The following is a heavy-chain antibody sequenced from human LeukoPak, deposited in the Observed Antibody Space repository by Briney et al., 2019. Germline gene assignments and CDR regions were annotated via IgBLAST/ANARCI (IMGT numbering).Heavy chain of an antibody. Sequence: GGSLRLSCSASGFTFSNYAMNWVRQAPGKGLEDVSAISSNGGSTYYAASGKGRFTISREDSKNTLFLEMNSLNTEDTAVYYCTTVITTYYYISGSDPLDYWGQGTLVTVSS. V-gene: IGHV3-64*04. CDR3: TTVITTYYYISGSDPLDY. CDR2: ISSNGGST. D-gene: IGHD3-10*01. CDR1: GFTFSNYA. J-gene: IGHJ4*02.